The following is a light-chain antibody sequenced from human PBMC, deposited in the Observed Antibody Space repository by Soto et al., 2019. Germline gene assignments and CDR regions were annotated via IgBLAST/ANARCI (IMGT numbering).Light chain of an antibody. CDR3: QQYGGSPIT. CDR2: GAS. V-gene: IGKV3-20*01. CDR1: QSVTSSY. J-gene: IGKJ5*01. Sequence: EIVLAQSPGTLSLSPGERATLSCRASQSVTSSYLAWYQQRPGQAPRLVIYGASTRANGIPDRFSGSGSGTVYTLTISRLEPEDFAVYYCQQYGGSPITFGRGTRLEIK.